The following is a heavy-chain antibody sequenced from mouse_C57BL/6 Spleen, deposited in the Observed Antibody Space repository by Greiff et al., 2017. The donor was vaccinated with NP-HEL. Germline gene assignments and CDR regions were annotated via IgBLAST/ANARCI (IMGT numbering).Heavy chain of an antibody. J-gene: IGHJ2*01. V-gene: IGHV1-64*01. CDR2: IHPNSGST. CDR3: ARSRITTVVDY. CDR1: GYTFTSYW. Sequence: VQLQQPGAELVKPGASVKLSCKASGYTFTSYWMHWVKQRPGQGLEWIGMIHPNSGSTNYNEKFRSKATLTVDKSSSTAYMQLSSLTSEDSAVYYCARSRITTVVDYWGQGTTLTVSS. D-gene: IGHD1-1*01.